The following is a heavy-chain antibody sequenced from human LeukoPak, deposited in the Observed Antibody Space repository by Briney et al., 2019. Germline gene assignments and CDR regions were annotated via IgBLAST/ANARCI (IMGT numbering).Heavy chain of an antibody. CDR2: INHSGST. CDR3: ASGNSVDY. V-gene: IGHV4-34*01. Sequence: SETLSLTCAVYGGSFSGYYWSWIRQPPGKGLEWIGEINHSGSTNYNPSLKSRVTISVDTSKNQFSLKLSSVTAADTAVYCCASGNSVDYWGQGTLVTVSS. D-gene: IGHD4-23*01. CDR1: GGSFSGYY. J-gene: IGHJ4*02.